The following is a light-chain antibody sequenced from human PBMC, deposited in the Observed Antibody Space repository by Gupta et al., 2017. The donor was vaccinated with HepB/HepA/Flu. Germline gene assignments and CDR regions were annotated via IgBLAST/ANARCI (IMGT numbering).Light chain of an antibody. Sequence: TQPHSRSVSPGKTDNLTCSEENLGDKYAYWYQQKPGQSPILVINQDGKRPSGIPDRFSGSNSGNTATLTISGTQAMDEAYYYCQAWDANCVVFGGGTKLNVL. CDR3: QAWDANCVV. CDR2: QDG. J-gene: IGLJ2*01. CDR1: NLGDKY. V-gene: IGLV3-1*01.